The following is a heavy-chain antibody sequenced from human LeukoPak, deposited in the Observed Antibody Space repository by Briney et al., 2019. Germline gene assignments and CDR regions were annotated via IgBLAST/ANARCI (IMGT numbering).Heavy chain of an antibody. CDR1: GFTFSSYE. CDR3: ARDGVTMVPGVIRPQLRDY. V-gene: IGHV3-48*03. D-gene: IGHD3-10*01. J-gene: IGHJ4*02. Sequence: PGGSLRLSCAASGFTFSSYEMNWVRQAPGKGLEWVSYISSNGSAIYYADSVKGRFTISRDNAKNSLYLQMNSLRAEDTAVYYCARDGVTMVPGVIRPQLRDYWGQGTLVTVSS. CDR2: ISSNGSAI.